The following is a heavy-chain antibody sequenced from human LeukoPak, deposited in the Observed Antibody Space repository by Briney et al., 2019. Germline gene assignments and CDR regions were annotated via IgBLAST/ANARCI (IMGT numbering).Heavy chain of an antibody. CDR2: ISGSGGST. CDR1: GFTFSSYA. Sequence: QTGGSLRLSCAASGFTFSSYAMSWVRQAPGKGLEWVSAISGSGGSTYYADSVKGRFTISRDNSKNTLYLQMNSLRAEDTAVYYCAKGILSFYGDYDAHFDYWGQGTLVTVSS. CDR3: AKGILSFYGDYDAHFDY. V-gene: IGHV3-23*01. D-gene: IGHD4-17*01. J-gene: IGHJ4*02.